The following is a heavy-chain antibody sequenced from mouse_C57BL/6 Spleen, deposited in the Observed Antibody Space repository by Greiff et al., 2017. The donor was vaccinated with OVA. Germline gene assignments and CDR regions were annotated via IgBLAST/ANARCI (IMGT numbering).Heavy chain of an antibody. CDR2: ISYSGRT. D-gene: IGHD1-1*01. J-gene: IGHJ2*01. CDR3: ARGDTTVVATGYFDY. Sequence: EVKLMESGPGMVKPSQSLSLTCTVTGYSITSGYDWHWIRHFPGNTLEWMGYISYSGRTNYNPSLKSRISITHDTSKNHFFLKLNSVTAEDTATYYGARGDTTVVATGYFDYRGQGTTLTVSS. V-gene: IGHV3-1*01. CDR1: GYSITSGYD.